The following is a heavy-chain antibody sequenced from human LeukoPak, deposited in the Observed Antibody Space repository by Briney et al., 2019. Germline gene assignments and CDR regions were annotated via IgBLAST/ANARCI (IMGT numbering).Heavy chain of an antibody. J-gene: IGHJ3*02. CDR3: ARGWGREAFDI. V-gene: IGHV4-4*07. CDR1: GGSISSYY. D-gene: IGHD3-16*01. CDR2: IYTSGST. Sequence: PSETLSLTCTVSGGSISSYYWSWIRQPAGRGLEWIGRIYTSGSTNYNPSLKSRVTMSVNTSKNQFSLRLSSVTAADTAVYYCARGWGREAFDIWGQGTMVTVSS.